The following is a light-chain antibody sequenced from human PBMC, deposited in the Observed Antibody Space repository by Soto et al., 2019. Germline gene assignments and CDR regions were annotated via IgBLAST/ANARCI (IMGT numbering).Light chain of an antibody. CDR2: GAS. CDR1: QSVSSSY. Sequence: EIVLAQSPGTLSLSPGARATLSCRASQSVSSSYLAWYQQRPGQAPRLLIYGASSRATGIPDRFSGSGSGTDFTLTISRLEPEDFAVYYCQQYGSSPPWTFGQGTKLEIK. J-gene: IGKJ1*01. V-gene: IGKV3-20*01. CDR3: QQYGSSPPWT.